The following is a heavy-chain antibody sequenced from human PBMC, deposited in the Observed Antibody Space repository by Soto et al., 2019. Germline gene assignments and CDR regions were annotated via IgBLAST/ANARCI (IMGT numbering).Heavy chain of an antibody. CDR1: GFSLNTPGAG. Sequence: QITLRESGPTLVKPTQTLTLTCTFSGFSLNTPGAGVGWIRQPPGKALEGLALIYWNDDKRFSPSLKSKLTITKDTSRNQVVLTMTNMDPVDTATYYCAHRGYGDYPRDNWFDPWGQGTLVTVSS. V-gene: IGHV2-5*01. CDR2: IYWNDDK. CDR3: AHRGYGDYPRDNWFDP. J-gene: IGHJ5*02. D-gene: IGHD4-17*01.